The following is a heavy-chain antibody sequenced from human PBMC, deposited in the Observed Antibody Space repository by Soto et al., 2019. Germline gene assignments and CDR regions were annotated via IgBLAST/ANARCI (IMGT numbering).Heavy chain of an antibody. J-gene: IGHJ6*02. CDR2: IVPLFRTT. CDR3: ARGGYSSTWSNLLDRSGLDV. Sequence: QVQLVQSGAEAKKPGSSVKVSCKTSGGTFSSYAISWVRQAPGQGLEWMGGIVPLFRTTNYAQKFQGRVTITADTSKYTVYMELRGLRSGDTAVYYCARGGYSSTWSNLLDRSGLDVWGQVSTVTVSS. V-gene: IGHV1-69*06. D-gene: IGHD6-13*01. CDR1: GGTFSSYA.